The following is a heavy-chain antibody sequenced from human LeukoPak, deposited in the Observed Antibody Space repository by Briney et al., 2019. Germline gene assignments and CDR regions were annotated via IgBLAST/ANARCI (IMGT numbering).Heavy chain of an antibody. CDR1: GYTFTGYY. Sequence: GASVKVSCKASGYTFTGYYMHWVRQAPGQGLEWMGWINPNSGGTNYAQKFQGRVTITADESTSTAYMKLSSLRSEDTAVYYCASAPRITMLRGANDYWGQGTLVTVSS. CDR2: INPNSGGT. D-gene: IGHD3-10*01. CDR3: ASAPRITMLRGANDY. J-gene: IGHJ4*02. V-gene: IGHV1-2*02.